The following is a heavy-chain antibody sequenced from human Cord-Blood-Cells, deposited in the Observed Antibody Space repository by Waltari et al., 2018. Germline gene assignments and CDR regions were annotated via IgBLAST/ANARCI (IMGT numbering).Heavy chain of an antibody. J-gene: IGHJ4*02. CDR3: TTGS. CDR1: GFTFSNAW. CDR2: IKSKTDGGKT. Sequence: EVQLVESGGGLVKPGGCLRLSCAASGFTFSNAWMSWVRQAPGKGLEWVGRIKSKTDGGKTDYAAPVKGRFTISRDDSKNTLYLQMNSLKTEDTAVYYCTTGSWGQGTLVTVSS. V-gene: IGHV3-15*01.